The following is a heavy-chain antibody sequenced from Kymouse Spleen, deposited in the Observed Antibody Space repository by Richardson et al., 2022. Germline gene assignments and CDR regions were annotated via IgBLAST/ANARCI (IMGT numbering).Heavy chain of an antibody. CDR2: IWYDGSNK. CDR3: ARDPPSSSGGYYYGMDV. J-gene: IGHJ6*02. CDR1: GFTFSSYG. D-gene: IGHD6-6*01. Sequence: QVQLVESGGGVVQPGRSLRLSCAASGFTFSSYGMHWVRQAPGKGLEWVAVIWYDGSNKYYADSVKGRFTISRDNSKNTLYLQMNSLRAEDTAVYYCARDPPSSSGGYYYGMDVWGQGTTVTVSS. V-gene: IGHV3-33*01.